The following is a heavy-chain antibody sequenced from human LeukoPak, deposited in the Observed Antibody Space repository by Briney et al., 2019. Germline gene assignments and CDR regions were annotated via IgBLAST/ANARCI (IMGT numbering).Heavy chain of an antibody. Sequence: SETLSLTCTVSGGSIRSSSSNYYWGWIRQSPGKGLEWIGEINHSGSTNYNPSLKSRVTISVDTSKNQFSLKLSSVTAADTAVYYCASYSSGQTEDYWGQGTLVTVSS. D-gene: IGHD6-19*01. CDR2: INHSGST. CDR1: GGSIRSSSSNYY. V-gene: IGHV4-39*07. CDR3: ASYSSGQTEDY. J-gene: IGHJ4*02.